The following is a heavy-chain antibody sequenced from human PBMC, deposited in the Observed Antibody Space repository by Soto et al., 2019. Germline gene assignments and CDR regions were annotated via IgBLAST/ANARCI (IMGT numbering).Heavy chain of an antibody. Sequence: SETLSLTCTVSGGSISSGGYYWSWIRQHPGKGLEWIGYIYYSGSTYYNPSLKSRVTISVDTSKNQFSLKLSSVTAADTALYYCARGVAVAGYYDYYYYMDVWGKETTVTVSS. V-gene: IGHV4-31*03. D-gene: IGHD6-19*01. CDR3: ARGVAVAGYYDYYYYMDV. J-gene: IGHJ6*03. CDR2: IYYSGST. CDR1: GGSISSGGYY.